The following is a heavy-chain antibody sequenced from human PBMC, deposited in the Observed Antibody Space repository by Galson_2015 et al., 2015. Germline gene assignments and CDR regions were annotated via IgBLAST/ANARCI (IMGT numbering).Heavy chain of an antibody. CDR3: AKAQWMVLVGYYYGMDV. CDR2: ISLDETNK. D-gene: IGHD6-19*01. J-gene: IGHJ6*02. Sequence: SLRLSCAASGFSFSHSGMHWVRQAPGLGLDWVAFISLDETNKYYADSVKGRFTISRDNSKNTLYLQMNSLRPEDTALYFCAKAQWMVLVGYYYGMDVWGQGTTVSVSS. V-gene: IGHV3-30*18. CDR1: GFSFSHSG.